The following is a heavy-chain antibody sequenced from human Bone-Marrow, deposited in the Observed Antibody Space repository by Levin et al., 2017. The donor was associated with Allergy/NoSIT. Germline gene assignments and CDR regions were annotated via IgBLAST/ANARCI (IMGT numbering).Heavy chain of an antibody. V-gene: IGHV1-69*06. CDR1: GGTFSTYG. Sequence: ASVKVSCKTSGGTFSTYGISWVRQAPGQGLEWMGGIIPKFGPANYAQKFQGRVAITADKSTSSAYMELSSLRSEDTAIYYCASFGPRTIGVVIRGYYFDYWGQGTLVTVSS. CDR3: ASFGPRTIGVVIRGYYFDY. D-gene: IGHD3-3*01. CDR2: IIPKFGPA. J-gene: IGHJ4*02.